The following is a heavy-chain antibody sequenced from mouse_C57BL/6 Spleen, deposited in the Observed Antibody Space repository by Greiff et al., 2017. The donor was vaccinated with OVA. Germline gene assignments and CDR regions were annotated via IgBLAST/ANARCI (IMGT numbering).Heavy chain of an antibody. CDR3: ATMDY. Sequence: EVKVVESGGGLVQPGGSLSLSCAASGFTFTDYYMSWVRQPPGQALEWLGFIRNKANGYTTEYSASVKGPFTISRDNSQSILYLQMDALRAEDSATYYCATMDYWGQGTSVTVSS. V-gene: IGHV7-3*01. CDR2: IRNKANGYTT. CDR1: GFTFTDYY. J-gene: IGHJ4*01.